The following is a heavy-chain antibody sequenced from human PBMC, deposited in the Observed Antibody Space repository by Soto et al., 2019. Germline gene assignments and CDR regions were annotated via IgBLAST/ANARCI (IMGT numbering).Heavy chain of an antibody. J-gene: IGHJ6*02. CDR3: ANEERGYDYYGMDV. Sequence: QVQLVASGGGVVQPGRSLRLSCAASGFTFSSYGMHWVRQAPGKGLEWVAVISYDGSNKYYADSVKGRFTMARDNSKNTLYLQMNSLRAEDTAVYYCANEERGYDYYGMDVCGQGTTVTFSS. CDR2: ISYDGSNK. CDR1: GFTFSSYG. V-gene: IGHV3-30*18.